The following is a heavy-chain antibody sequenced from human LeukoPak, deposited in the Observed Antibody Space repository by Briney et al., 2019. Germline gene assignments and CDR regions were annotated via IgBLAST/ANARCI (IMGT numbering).Heavy chain of an antibody. J-gene: IGHJ4*02. CDR2: INPNSGGT. CDR1: GYTFTGYY. CDR3: AKVAVVADVFAYSDY. Sequence: ASVKVSLTASGYTFTGYYMHWVRQAPGQGLEWMGWINPNSGGTNYAHKFQGRVTMTRDTSISTAYMELSRLRSDDTAVYYCAKVAVVADVFAYSDYGGEGTPVTASS. V-gene: IGHV1-2*02. D-gene: IGHD2-15*01.